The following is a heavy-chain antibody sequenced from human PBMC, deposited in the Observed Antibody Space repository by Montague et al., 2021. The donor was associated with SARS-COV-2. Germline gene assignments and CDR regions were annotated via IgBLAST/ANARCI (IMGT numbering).Heavy chain of an antibody. CDR3: VRRGRPPLGWFDP. J-gene: IGHJ5*02. Sequence: TLSLTCNVSGGSIISDDYYWNWIRQPPGKGLEWIGYIFYSGTXXYNPSLRGRVTISVDTSRNQFSPKLGAVTAADTAVYYCVRRGRPPLGWFDPWGQGTLVTVSS. CDR2: IFYSGTX. CDR1: GGSIISDDYY. V-gene: IGHV4-30-4*01.